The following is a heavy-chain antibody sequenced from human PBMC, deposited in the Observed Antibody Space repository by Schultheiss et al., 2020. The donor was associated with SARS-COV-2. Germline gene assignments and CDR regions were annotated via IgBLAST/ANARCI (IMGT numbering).Heavy chain of an antibody. CDR1: GYTFTSYA. CDR2: INAGNGNT. CDR3: ARGDYDFWSGYYSGVSYYGMDV. J-gene: IGHJ6*02. D-gene: IGHD3-3*01. Sequence: ASVKVSCKASGYTFTSYAVHWVRQAPGQRLEWMGWINAGNGNTKYSQKFQGRVTITRDTSASTAYMELSSLRSEDTAVYYCARGDYDFWSGYYSGVSYYGMDVWGQGTTVTVSS. V-gene: IGHV1-3*01.